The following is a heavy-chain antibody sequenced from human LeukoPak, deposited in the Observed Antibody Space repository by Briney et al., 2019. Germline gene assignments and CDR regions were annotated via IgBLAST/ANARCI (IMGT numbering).Heavy chain of an antibody. Sequence: ASVKVSCKASGYTFTSYYMHWVRQAPGQGLEWMGIINPSGSSTSYAQKFRGRVTMTRDMSTSTVYMELSSLRSEDTAVYYCARGAAYCSSTSCYTPDYYYYMDVWGKGTTVTVSS. V-gene: IGHV1-46*01. D-gene: IGHD2-2*02. CDR3: ARGAAYCSSTSCYTPDYYYYMDV. J-gene: IGHJ6*03. CDR1: GYTFTSYY. CDR2: INPSGSST.